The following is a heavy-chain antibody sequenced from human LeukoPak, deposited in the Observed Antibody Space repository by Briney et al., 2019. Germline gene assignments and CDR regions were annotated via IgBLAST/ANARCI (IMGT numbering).Heavy chain of an antibody. CDR3: ARDRKSHYYDSSGYYVWFDP. D-gene: IGHD3-22*01. Sequence: ASVKVSCKASGYTFTSYAMNWVRQAPGQGLEWMGWINTNTGNPTYAQGFTGRFVFSLDTSVSTAYLQISSLKAEDTAVYYCARDRKSHYYDSSGYYVWFDPWGQGTLVTVSS. J-gene: IGHJ5*02. V-gene: IGHV7-4-1*02. CDR2: INTNTGNP. CDR1: GYTFTSYA.